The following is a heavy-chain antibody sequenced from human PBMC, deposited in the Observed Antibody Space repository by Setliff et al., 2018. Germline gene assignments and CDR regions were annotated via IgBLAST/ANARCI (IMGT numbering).Heavy chain of an antibody. CDR1: GVSINSLSW. J-gene: IGHJ4*02. D-gene: IGHD6-6*01. CDR2: IYHDGND. CDR3: ARGRNIAARLLDS. V-gene: IGHV4-4*02. Sequence: SETLSLTCAVSGVSINSLSWWSWVRQPPGKGLEWIGEIYHDGNDKYTPSVHYSPSLKSRVTISVDTSKNQFSLKVISVTAADTAVYYCARGRNIAARLLDSWGQGTLVTVSS.